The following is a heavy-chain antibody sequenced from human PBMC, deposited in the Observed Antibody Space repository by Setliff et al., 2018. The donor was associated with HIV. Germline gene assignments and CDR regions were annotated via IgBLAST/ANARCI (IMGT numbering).Heavy chain of an antibody. Sequence: SSETLSLTCIVSGGSISSYYWSWIRQPPGKGLEWIGYIYYSGSSIYNPSLRSRVTISVDTSKNQFSLKLNSVTAADTAVYYCARHAVPHYYDSSGPSWGPGTLVTVSS. CDR2: IYYSGSS. V-gene: IGHV4-59*08. CDR1: GGSISSYY. D-gene: IGHD3-22*01. J-gene: IGHJ5*02. CDR3: ARHAVPHYYDSSGPS.